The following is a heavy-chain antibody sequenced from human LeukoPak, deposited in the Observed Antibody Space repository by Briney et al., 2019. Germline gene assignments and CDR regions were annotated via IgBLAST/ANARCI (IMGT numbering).Heavy chain of an antibody. J-gene: IGHJ4*02. V-gene: IGHV4-39*01. D-gene: IGHD2-8*02. Sequence: PSETLSLTCTVSGGSISSSSYYWGWIRQPPGQGLEWIGSIYYSGSTYYNPSLKSRVTISVDTSKNQFSLKLSSVTAADTAVYYCARGLLGIDYWGQGTLVTVSS. CDR2: IYYSGST. CDR3: ARGLLGIDY. CDR1: GGSISSSSYY.